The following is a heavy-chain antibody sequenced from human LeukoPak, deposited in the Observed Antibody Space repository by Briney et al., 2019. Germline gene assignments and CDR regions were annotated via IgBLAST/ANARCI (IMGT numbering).Heavy chain of an antibody. Sequence: GGSLRLSCAASGFTFSSYGMHWVRRAPGKGLEWVAFIRYDGSNKYYADSVKGRFTISRDNSKNTLYLQMNSLRAEDTAVYYCAKDRDSSGWYRQLWGQGTLVTVSS. CDR1: GFTFSSYG. V-gene: IGHV3-30*02. J-gene: IGHJ4*02. CDR3: AKDRDSSGWYRQL. D-gene: IGHD6-19*01. CDR2: IRYDGSNK.